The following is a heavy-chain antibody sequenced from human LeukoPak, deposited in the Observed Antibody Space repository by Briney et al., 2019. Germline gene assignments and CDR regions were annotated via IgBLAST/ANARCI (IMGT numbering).Heavy chain of an antibody. V-gene: IGHV1-18*01. D-gene: IGHD6-13*01. CDR2: ISAYNGNT. Sequence: ASVKVSCKASGYTFTSYGISWVRQAPGQGLEWMGWISAYNGNTNYAQKLQGRVTMTTDTSTSTAYMELRSLRSDDTAVYHCARGGTRSSWVGNFDYWGQGTLVTVSS. J-gene: IGHJ4*02. CDR3: ARGGTRSSWVGNFDY. CDR1: GYTFTSYG.